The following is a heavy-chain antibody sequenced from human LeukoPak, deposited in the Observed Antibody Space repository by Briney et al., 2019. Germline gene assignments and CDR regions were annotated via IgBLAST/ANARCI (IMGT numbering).Heavy chain of an antibody. D-gene: IGHD6-13*01. J-gene: IGHJ4*02. CDR2: IKQDGSEK. V-gene: IGHV3-7*01. CDR3: ARVSRISWYGNYFDY. Sequence: GGSLRLSCAASGFTFSSYWMSWVRQAPGKGLEWVANIKQDGSEKYYVDSVKGRFTISRDNAKNSLYLQMNSLRAEDTAVYYCARVSRISWYGNYFDYWGQGTLVTVSS. CDR1: GFTFSSYW.